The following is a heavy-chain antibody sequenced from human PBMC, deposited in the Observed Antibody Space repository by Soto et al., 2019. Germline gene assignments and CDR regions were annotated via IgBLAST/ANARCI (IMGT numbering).Heavy chain of an antibody. D-gene: IGHD3-22*01. J-gene: IGHJ4*02. CDR2: DYYSGTT. CDR1: GGSINSSNYY. CDR3: PRQDRGSDSSGYCRG. V-gene: IGHV4-39*01. Sequence: SETLSLTCTVSGGSINSSNYYWGWIRQHPGKGLEWIGSDYYSGTTYYNPSGKSRVTISVDKSKNQFSLKLSSVTAADTAVYYCPRQDRGSDSSGYCRGWRQGSPVTVSS.